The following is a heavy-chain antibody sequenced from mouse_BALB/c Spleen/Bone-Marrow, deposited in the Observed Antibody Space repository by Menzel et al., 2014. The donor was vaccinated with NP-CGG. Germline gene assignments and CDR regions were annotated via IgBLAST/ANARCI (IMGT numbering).Heavy chain of an antibody. CDR1: GYTFTSYW. V-gene: IGHV1S126*01. CDR3: TRSSSYRYDRRTWFAY. CDR2: IYPSGSYT. Sequence: VQLQQSGAELVRPGASVKLSCKASGYTFTSYWINWVKQRPGQGLEWIGNIYPSGSYTNNNQKFKDKATLTVDKSSSTAYMQLSSPTSEDSAVYYCTRSSSYRYDRRTWFAYWGQGTLVTVSA. J-gene: IGHJ3*01. D-gene: IGHD2-14*01.